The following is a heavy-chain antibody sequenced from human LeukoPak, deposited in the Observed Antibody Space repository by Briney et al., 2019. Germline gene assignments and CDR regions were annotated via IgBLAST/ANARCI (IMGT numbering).Heavy chain of an antibody. J-gene: IGHJ4*02. Sequence: GESLKISCKGSGCSFTNYWTGWLRQMPGRGLEWMGIIYPGDPDTRYIPSFQGQVTISADKSINTAHLQWSSLKASDTAMYYCARRVDSYWFFDYWGQRTLVTVSS. CDR1: GCSFTNYW. CDR3: ARRVDSYWFFDY. CDR2: IYPGDPDT. D-gene: IGHD1-26*01. V-gene: IGHV5-51*01.